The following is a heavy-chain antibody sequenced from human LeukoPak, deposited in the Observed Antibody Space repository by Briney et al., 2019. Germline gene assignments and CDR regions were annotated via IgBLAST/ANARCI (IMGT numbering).Heavy chain of an antibody. D-gene: IGHD6-19*01. V-gene: IGHV3-21*01. J-gene: IGHJ6*04. CDR3: ASSRSSSGWYYGMDV. CDR2: ISSSSSYI. CDR1: GFTFSSYS. Sequence: GGSLRLSCAASGFTFSSYSMNWVRQAPGKGLEWVSSISSSSSYIYYADSVKGRFTISRDNAKNSLYLRMNSLRAEDTAVYYCASSRSSSGWYYGMDVWGKGTTVTVSS.